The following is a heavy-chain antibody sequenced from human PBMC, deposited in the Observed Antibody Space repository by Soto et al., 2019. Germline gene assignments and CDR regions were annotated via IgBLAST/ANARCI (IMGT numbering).Heavy chain of an antibody. D-gene: IGHD1-26*01. V-gene: IGHV1-18*01. CDR2: ISAYNGNT. J-gene: IGHJ4*02. CDR1: GYTFTSYG. Sequence: ASVKVSCKASGYTFTSYGISWVRQAPGQGLEWMGWISAYNGNTNYAQKLQGRVTMTTDTSTSTAYTELRSLRSDDTAVYYCARDQSIVGATKSFDYWGQGTLVTVSS. CDR3: ARDQSIVGATKSFDY.